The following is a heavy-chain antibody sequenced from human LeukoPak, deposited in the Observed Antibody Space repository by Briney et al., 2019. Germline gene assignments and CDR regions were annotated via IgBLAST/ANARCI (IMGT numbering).Heavy chain of an antibody. CDR3: ARDEEQQPLDY. Sequence: ASVKVSCKASGYTFTSYGISWVRQAPGQGLEWMGWMNPNSGNTGYAQKFQGRVTMTRNTSISTAYMELSSLRSEDTAVYYCARDEEQQPLDYWGQGTLVTVSS. V-gene: IGHV1-8*02. J-gene: IGHJ4*02. D-gene: IGHD6-13*01. CDR1: GYTFTSYG. CDR2: MNPNSGNT.